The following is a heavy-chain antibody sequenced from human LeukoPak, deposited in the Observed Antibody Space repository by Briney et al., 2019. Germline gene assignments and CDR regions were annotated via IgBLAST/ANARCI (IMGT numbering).Heavy chain of an antibody. D-gene: IGHD5-12*01. CDR3: AKVIRGYSGYSVNYFDY. CDR2: ISSSGSTI. V-gene: IGHV3-11*01. J-gene: IGHJ4*02. CDR1: GFTFSDYY. Sequence: GGSLRLSCAASGFTFSDYYMSWIRQAPGKGLEWVSYISSSGSTIYYADSVKGRFTISRDNAKNSLYLQMNSLRAEDTALYYCAKVIRGYSGYSVNYFDYWGQGTLVTVSS.